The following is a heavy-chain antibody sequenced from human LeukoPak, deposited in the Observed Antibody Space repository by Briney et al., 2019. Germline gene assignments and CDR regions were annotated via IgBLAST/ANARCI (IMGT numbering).Heavy chain of an antibody. CDR3: ARRGYGDSPFDY. CDR1: GDSISSSSYY. J-gene: IGHJ4*02. Sequence: SETLSLTCTVSGDSISSSSYYWGWIRQPPGKGLEWIGNIYYSGSTYYNPSLKSRVTISADMSMNHFSLRLSSVTAADTAVYYCARRGYGDSPFDYWGQGTLVTVSS. CDR2: IYYSGST. V-gene: IGHV4-39*01. D-gene: IGHD4-17*01.